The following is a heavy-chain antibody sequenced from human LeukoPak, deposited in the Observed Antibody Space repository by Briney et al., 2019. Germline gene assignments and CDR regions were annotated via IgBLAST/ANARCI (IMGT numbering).Heavy chain of an antibody. V-gene: IGHV3-33*03. CDR3: ARAFADGYNSSPFDY. D-gene: IGHD5-24*01. CDR2: IWSDATNE. CDR1: GFTFSHFG. J-gene: IGHJ4*02. Sequence: VGSLRLSCEASGFTFSHFGMHWVRQAPGKGLEWVAVIWSDATNEYYADSVKGRFTISRDNAKNSLYLQMNSLRAEDTAVYYCARAFADGYNSSPFDYWGQGTLVTVSS.